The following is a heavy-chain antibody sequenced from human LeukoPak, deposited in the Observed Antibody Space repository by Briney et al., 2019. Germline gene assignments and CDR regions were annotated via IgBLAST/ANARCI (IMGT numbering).Heavy chain of an antibody. D-gene: IGHD1-26*01. CDR3: ARGPGGLQVDY. CDR1: GGSISSGGYS. J-gene: IGHJ4*02. Sequence: SETLSLTCAVSGGSISSGGYSWSWIRQPPGKGLEWIGYIYHSGSTYYNPSLKSRVTISVDRSKNQFSLKLSSVTAADTAVYYCARGPGGLQVDYWGQGTLVTVSS. CDR2: IYHSGST. V-gene: IGHV4-30-2*01.